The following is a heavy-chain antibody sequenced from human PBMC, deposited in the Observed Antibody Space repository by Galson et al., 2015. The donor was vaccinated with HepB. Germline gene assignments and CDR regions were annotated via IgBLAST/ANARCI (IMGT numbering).Heavy chain of an antibody. V-gene: IGHV3-30-3*01. CDR3: ARDGAHNIVAVPAAIYFWFDP. CDR2: ISYDGSNK. CDR1: GFTFSSYA. Sequence: SLRLSCAASGFTFSSYAMHWVRQAPGKGLEWVAVISYDGSNKYYADSVKGRFTISRDNSKNTLYLQMNSLRAEDTAVYYCARDGAHNIVAVPAAIYFWFDPWGQGTLVTVSS. J-gene: IGHJ5*02. D-gene: IGHD2-2*01.